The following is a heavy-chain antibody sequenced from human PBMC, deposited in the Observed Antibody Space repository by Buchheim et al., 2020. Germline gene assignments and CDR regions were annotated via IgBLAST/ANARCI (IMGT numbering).Heavy chain of an antibody. J-gene: IGHJ6*02. Sequence: EVQLVESGGGLVQPGGSLRLSCAASGFTFSSYEMNWVRQAPGKGLEWVSYISSSGSTIYYADSVKGRFTISRDNANNSLYLQMNSLRAEDTALYYCAREGYSSSGRSYYYYGMDVWGQGTT. D-gene: IGHD6-6*01. CDR2: ISSSGSTI. V-gene: IGHV3-48*03. CDR3: AREGYSSSGRSYYYYGMDV. CDR1: GFTFSSYE.